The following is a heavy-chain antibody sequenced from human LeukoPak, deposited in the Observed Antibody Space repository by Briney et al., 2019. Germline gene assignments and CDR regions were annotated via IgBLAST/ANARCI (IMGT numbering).Heavy chain of an antibody. Sequence: GSSVKVSCKASGGTFSSYAISWVRQAPGQGLEWMGWISAYNGNTHNVQKFQGRVTMTTDTSTSTAYMEVRSLRSDDTAVYYCARGRITVSGPTDYWGQGTPVTVSS. D-gene: IGHD6-19*01. J-gene: IGHJ4*02. CDR3: ARGRITVSGPTDY. CDR1: GGTFSSYA. V-gene: IGHV1-18*01. CDR2: ISAYNGNT.